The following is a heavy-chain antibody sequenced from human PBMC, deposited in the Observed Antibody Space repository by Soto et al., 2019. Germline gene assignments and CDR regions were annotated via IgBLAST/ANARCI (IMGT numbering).Heavy chain of an antibody. CDR1: GGTFSSYT. CDR3: ASSVVVVAATVDY. V-gene: IGHV1-69*02. J-gene: IGHJ4*02. Sequence: QVQLVQSGAEVKKPGSSVKVSCKASGGTFSSYTISWVRQAPGQGLEWMGRIIPILGIANYAQKFQGRVTITADKSTSPAYMELSSLRSEDTAVYYCASSVVVVAATVDYWGQGTLVTVSS. D-gene: IGHD2-15*01. CDR2: IIPILGIA.